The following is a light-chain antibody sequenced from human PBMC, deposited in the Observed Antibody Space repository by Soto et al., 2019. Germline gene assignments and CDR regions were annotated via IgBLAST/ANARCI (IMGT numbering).Light chain of an antibody. V-gene: IGKV2-30*01. CDR2: KVS. CDR1: QSLVYSDGNTF. Sequence: DVVMTQSPLSLPVTLGQPASISCRSSQSLVYSDGNTFLNWFQQRPGQSPRRLIYKVSNRDSGVPDRFSGSGSGTDFTLKISRVEAEDVGVYYCMQGTYWPTTFGQGTKVEIK. J-gene: IGKJ1*01. CDR3: MQGTYWPTT.